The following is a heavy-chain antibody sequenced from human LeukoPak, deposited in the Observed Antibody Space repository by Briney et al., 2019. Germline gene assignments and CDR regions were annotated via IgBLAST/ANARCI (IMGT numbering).Heavy chain of an antibody. CDR3: AGYDHTNYLAY. V-gene: IGHV4-59*13. CDR2: ISSSGSI. D-gene: IGHD1-14*01. J-gene: IGHJ4*02. Sequence: SETLSLTRTVSGGSIGDNYWSWIRQSPGRGLEWIGYISSSGSIAYTPSLRSRVTMSLDASKNHLSLNLRSVSAADTAIYYCAGYDHTNYLAYWGQGTLVTVSS. CDR1: GGSIGDNY.